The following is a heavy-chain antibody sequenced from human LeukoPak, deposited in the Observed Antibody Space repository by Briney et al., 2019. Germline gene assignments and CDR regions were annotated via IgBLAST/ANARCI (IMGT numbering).Heavy chain of an antibody. D-gene: IGHD5-24*01. CDR2: IDWDDDK. CDR1: GFSLTSSTMC. J-gene: IGHJ3*02. CDR3: ARIVGSNCYNNALDM. V-gene: IGHV2-70*16. Sequence: SGPVLVKPTQTLTLTCFFSGFSLTSSTMCVTWIRQPPGKTLEWLARIDWDDDKFYSTSLKTRLTISKDDSKNQVVLTMTNMDPVDTGTYYCARIVGSNCYNNALDMWGQGTMVTVSS.